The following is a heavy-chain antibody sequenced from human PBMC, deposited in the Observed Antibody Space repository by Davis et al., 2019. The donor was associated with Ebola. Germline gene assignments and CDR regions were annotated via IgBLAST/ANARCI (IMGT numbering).Heavy chain of an antibody. D-gene: IGHD4-11*01. CDR3: ARDQFQDYSNYAQVRFDP. V-gene: IGHV1-18*01. CDR2: INSHNGNT. Sequence: AASVKVSCKASGYTFRSYGISWVRQAPGQGLEWMGWINSHNGNTNYAQKLQGRVTMTTDTSTSTAYMELRSLRSDDTAVYYCARDQFQDYSNYAQVRFDPWGPGTLVTVS. J-gene: IGHJ5*02. CDR1: GYTFRSYG.